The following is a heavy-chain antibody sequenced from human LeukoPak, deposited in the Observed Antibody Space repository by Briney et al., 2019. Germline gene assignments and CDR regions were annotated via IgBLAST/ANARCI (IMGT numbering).Heavy chain of an antibody. CDR3: ASVLFSGGRIQDHGDPTFDY. CDR1: EDSIYTYC. CDR2: IYYSGST. D-gene: IGHD3-16*01. Sequence: PGETLSLTCTLSEDSIYTYCCSWLRQPPGQGLEWIGSIYYSGSTTYNPSFETRVPISVDTPKNQFFLNLTAGTPADTAVYYCASVLFSGGRIQDHGDPTFDYWGQGTLVTVSS. J-gene: IGHJ4*02. V-gene: IGHV4-59*01.